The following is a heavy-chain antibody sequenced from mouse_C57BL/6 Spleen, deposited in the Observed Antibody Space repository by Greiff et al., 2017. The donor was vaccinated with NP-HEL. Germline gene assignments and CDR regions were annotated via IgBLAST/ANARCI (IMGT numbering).Heavy chain of an antibody. Sequence: EVKVEESGGGLVKPGGSLKLSCAASGFTFSSYAMSWVRQTPEKRLEWVATISDGGSYTYYPDNVKGRFTISRDNAKNNLYLQMSHLKSEDTAMYYCARGDYGSEDAMDYWGQGTSVTVSS. CDR3: ARGDYGSEDAMDY. D-gene: IGHD1-1*01. CDR2: ISDGGSYT. J-gene: IGHJ4*01. V-gene: IGHV5-4*03. CDR1: GFTFSSYA.